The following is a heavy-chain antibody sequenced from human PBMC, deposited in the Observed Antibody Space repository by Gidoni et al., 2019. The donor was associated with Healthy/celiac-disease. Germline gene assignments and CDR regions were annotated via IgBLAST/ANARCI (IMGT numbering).Heavy chain of an antibody. CDR3: ARVPSGYSSSWPEPFRDY. Sequence: QVQLQQWGAGLLKPSETLSLTCAVYGGSFSGYYWSWIRQPPGKGLEWIGEINHSGSTNYNPSLKSRVTISVDTSKNQFSLKLSSVTAADTAVYYCARVPSGYSSSWPEPFRDYWGQGTLVTVSS. CDR2: INHSGST. D-gene: IGHD6-13*01. V-gene: IGHV4-34*01. CDR1: GGSFSGYY. J-gene: IGHJ4*02.